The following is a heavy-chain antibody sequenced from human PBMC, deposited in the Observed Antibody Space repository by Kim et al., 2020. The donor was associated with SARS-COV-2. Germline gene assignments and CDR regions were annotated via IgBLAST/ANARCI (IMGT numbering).Heavy chain of an antibody. D-gene: IGHD3-10*01. V-gene: IGHV3-23*01. J-gene: IGHJ4*02. CDR3: AKSAGSLTSYFDY. Sequence: YADSVQCRFTISRDNSKNTLYLQMNSLRAEDTAVYYCAKSAGSLTSYFDYWGQGTLVTVSS.